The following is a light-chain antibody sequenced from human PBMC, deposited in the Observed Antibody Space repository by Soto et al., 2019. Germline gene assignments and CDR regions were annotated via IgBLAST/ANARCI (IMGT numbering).Light chain of an antibody. CDR3: QQANSLPIT. Sequence: DTQTTPTPSSWSASLGDRLTGTGLASQGISSWLAWYQKKPGKAPKLLIYAASSLQSGVPSRFSGSGSGTDFTLTISSLQPEDCAIYFCQQANSLPITFGQGTRLEIK. V-gene: IGKV1-12*01. J-gene: IGKJ5*01. CDR1: QGISSW. CDR2: AAS.